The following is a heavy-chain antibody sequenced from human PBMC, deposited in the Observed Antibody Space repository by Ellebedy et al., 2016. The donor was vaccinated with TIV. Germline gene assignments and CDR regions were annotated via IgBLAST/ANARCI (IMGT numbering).Heavy chain of an antibody. CDR3: ARDYDGGDSNSWYFDL. D-gene: IGHD2/OR15-2a*01. V-gene: IGHV1-2*02. Sequence: ASVKVSXXASGYTFTGYYMHWVRQAPGQGLEWMGWINPNSGGTNYAQKFQGRVTMTRDTSISTAYMELSRLRSDDTAVYYCARDYDGGDSNSWYFDLWGRGTLVTVSS. CDR2: INPNSGGT. J-gene: IGHJ2*01. CDR1: GYTFTGYY.